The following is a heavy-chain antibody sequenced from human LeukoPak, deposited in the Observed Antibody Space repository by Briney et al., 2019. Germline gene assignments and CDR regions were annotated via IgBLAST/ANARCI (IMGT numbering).Heavy chain of an antibody. J-gene: IGHJ4*02. Sequence: ASVKVSCKVSGYTLTELSMHWVRQAPGKGLEWMGGFDPEDGETTYAQKFQGRVTMTEDTSTDTAYMELSSLRSEDTAVYYCATARSVFDFFDYWGQGTLVTVSS. V-gene: IGHV1-24*01. D-gene: IGHD3-10*02. CDR1: GYTLTELS. CDR3: ATARSVFDFFDY. CDR2: FDPEDGET.